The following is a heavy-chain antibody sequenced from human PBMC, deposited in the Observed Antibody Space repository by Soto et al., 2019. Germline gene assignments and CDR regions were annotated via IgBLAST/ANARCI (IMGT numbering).Heavy chain of an antibody. CDR3: ATGYTYGSY. D-gene: IGHD5-18*01. J-gene: IGHJ4*02. CDR2: ISYDGSNE. CDR1: GFTFSTSA. V-gene: IGHV3-30-3*01. Sequence: HPGGSLRLSCAASGFTFSTSAMHWVRQAPGKGLEGVAVISYDGSNENYADSVKGRFTISRDNSKNTLYLQMNSLRAEDTAVYFCATGYTYGSYWGQGTLVTVSS.